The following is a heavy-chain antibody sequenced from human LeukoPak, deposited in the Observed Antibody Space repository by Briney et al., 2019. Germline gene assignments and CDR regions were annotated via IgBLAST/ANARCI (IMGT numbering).Heavy chain of an antibody. D-gene: IGHD1-26*01. CDR1: GFTLSSYA. Sequence: GGSLRLFCAASGFTLSSYAMSWVRQAPGKGLEWVSAISTGGDSTYYADSVKGRFTISRDNSKNTLYVQMNSLRAEGTALYYCAKIRGSYLDYWGQGTLVTVSS. V-gene: IGHV3-23*01. CDR2: ISTGGDST. J-gene: IGHJ4*02. CDR3: AKIRGSYLDY.